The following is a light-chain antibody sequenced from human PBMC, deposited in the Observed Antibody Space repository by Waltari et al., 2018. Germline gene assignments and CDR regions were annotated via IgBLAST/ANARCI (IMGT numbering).Light chain of an antibody. V-gene: IGLV2-23*02. CDR2: AVS. J-gene: IGLJ2*01. Sequence: QSALTQPASVSGSPGQSITISCTGTTRDIGNYKLVSWYQQHPGKVPKLMIYAVSERPSGVSNRFSGSKSGNTASLTISGLQAEDEADYYCCSYGGGTTFVVFGGGTKLTVL. CDR3: CSYGGGTTFVV. CDR1: TRDIGNYKL.